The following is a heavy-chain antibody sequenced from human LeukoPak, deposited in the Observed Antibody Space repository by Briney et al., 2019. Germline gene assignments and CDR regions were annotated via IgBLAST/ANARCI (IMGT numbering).Heavy chain of an antibody. CDR1: GFTFDDYA. CDR2: ISWNSGSI. CDR3: AKGYYYDSSGYFFDY. J-gene: IGHJ4*02. D-gene: IGHD3-22*01. V-gene: IGHV3-9*01. Sequence: GGSLRLSCAASGFTFDDYAMHWVRQAPGKGLEWVSGISWNSGSIGYADSVKGRFTISRDNAKNSLYLQMNSLRAEDTALYYCAKGYYYDSSGYFFDYWGQGTLVTVSS.